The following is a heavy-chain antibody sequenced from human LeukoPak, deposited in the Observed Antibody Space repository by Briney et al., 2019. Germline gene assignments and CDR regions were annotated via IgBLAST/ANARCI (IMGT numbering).Heavy chain of an antibody. CDR2: ISSSGSTI. D-gene: IGHD3-10*01. V-gene: IGHV3-11*01. Sequence: GGSLRLSCAASGFTFSDYYMSWIRQAPGKGLEWVSYISSSGSTIYYADSVKGRLTISRDNAKNSLYLQMNSLRAEDTAVYYCSRDQGSGSSNWFDPWGQGTLVTVSS. CDR1: GFTFSDYY. J-gene: IGHJ5*02. CDR3: SRDQGSGSSNWFDP.